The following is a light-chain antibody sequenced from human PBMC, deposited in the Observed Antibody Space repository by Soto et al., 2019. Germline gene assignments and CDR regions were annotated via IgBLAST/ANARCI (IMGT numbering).Light chain of an antibody. V-gene: IGLV1-51*01. J-gene: IGLJ2*01. CDR2: DSN. CDR3: ATWDTSLSAGGV. Sequence: QSVLTQPPSVSAAPGQTVTISCSGSSSNIGNNFVSWYQQFPGTAPKLLIYDSNKRPSGIPDRFSGSKSGTSATLGITGLQTGDEADYYCATWDTSLSAGGVFGGGTKLTVL. CDR1: SSNIGNNF.